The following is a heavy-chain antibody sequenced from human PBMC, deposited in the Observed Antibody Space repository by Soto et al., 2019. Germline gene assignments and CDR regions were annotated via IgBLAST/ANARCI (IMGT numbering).Heavy chain of an antibody. CDR1: GGTFSSYT. J-gene: IGHJ3*01. V-gene: IGHV1-69*02. CDR2: IIPILGIA. Sequence: ASVKVSCKASGGTFSSYTISWVRQAPGQGLEWMGRIIPILGIANYAQKFQGRVTITADKSTSTAYMELSSLRSEDTAVYYCARAQFPYYYFCSGYYYLGAFDFWGQGTMVTVSS. D-gene: IGHD3-22*01. CDR3: ARAQFPYYYFCSGYYYLGAFDF.